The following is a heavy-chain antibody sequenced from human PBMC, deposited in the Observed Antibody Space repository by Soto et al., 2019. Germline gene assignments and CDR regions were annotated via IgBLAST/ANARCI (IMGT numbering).Heavy chain of an antibody. V-gene: IGHV1-69*01. D-gene: IGHD2-2*01. CDR1: GGTFSSYA. Sequence: QVQLVQSGAEVKKPGSSVKVSCKASGGTFSSYAISWVRQAPGQGLEWMGGIIPIFGTANYAQKFQGRVTITADESTSTAYMELSSLISEDTAVYYCASKIVPATVLRNYYGMDVWGQGTTVTVSS. CDR2: IIPIFGTA. J-gene: IGHJ6*02. CDR3: ASKIVPATVLRNYYGMDV.